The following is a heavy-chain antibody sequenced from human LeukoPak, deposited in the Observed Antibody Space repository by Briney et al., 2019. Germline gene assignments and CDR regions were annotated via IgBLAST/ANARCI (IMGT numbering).Heavy chain of an antibody. CDR2: INPSGGST. Sequence: GASVKVSCKASGYTFTNYHIHWVRQAPGQGLEWMGIINPSGGSTSYAQKFQGRVTMTRDTSTSTVYMELSSLRSDDTAVYFCARAVGKGPLYDSSAYFYGGGAFDIWGQGTMVTVSS. CDR1: GYTFTNYH. D-gene: IGHD3-22*01. CDR3: ARAVGKGPLYDSSAYFYGGGAFDI. V-gene: IGHV1-46*01. J-gene: IGHJ3*02.